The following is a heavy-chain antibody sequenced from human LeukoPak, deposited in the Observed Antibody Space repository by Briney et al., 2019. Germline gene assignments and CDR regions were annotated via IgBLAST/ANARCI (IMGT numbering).Heavy chain of an antibody. CDR1: GFTFSSYG. CDR3: AKDRSNALRYYDSLIDY. Sequence: GGSLRLSCAASGFTFSSYGMHWVRQAPGKGLEWVAVISYDGSNKYYADSVKGRFTISSDNSKNTLYLQMNSLRAEDTAVYYCAKDRSNALRYYDSLIDYWGQGTLVTVSS. V-gene: IGHV3-30*18. J-gene: IGHJ4*02. D-gene: IGHD3-22*01. CDR2: ISYDGSNK.